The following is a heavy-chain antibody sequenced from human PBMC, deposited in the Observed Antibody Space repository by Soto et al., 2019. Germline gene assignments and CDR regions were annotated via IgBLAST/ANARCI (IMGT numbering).Heavy chain of an antibody. CDR2: IIPILGIA. J-gene: IGHJ6*03. Sequence: ASVTVSCKASGGTFSSYTISWVRQAPGQGLEWMGRIIPILGIANYAQKFQGRVTITADKSTSTAYMELSSLRSEDTAVYYCARVRVTTRREYYYYYMDVWGKGTTVTVSS. V-gene: IGHV1-69*02. D-gene: IGHD4-17*01. CDR1: GGTFSSYT. CDR3: ARVRVTTRREYYYYYMDV.